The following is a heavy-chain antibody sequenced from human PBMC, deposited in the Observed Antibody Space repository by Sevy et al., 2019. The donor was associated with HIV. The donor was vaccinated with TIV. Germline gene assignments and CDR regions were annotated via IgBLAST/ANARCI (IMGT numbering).Heavy chain of an antibody. V-gene: IGHV3-9*01. CDR1: GFTFDDYA. J-gene: IGHJ3*02. D-gene: IGHD3-16*02. Sequence: GGSLRLSCAASGFTFDDYAMHWVRQAPGKGLEWVSGVSWNSASIGYAGSVGGRFTISRDNAKNSLSLQMNSLKSEDTAFYYCTKDLGATLVLGYRYDGTCWPRDGFDIWGHGTMVTVSS. CDR3: TKDLGATLVLGYRYDGTCWPRDGFDI. CDR2: VSWNSASI.